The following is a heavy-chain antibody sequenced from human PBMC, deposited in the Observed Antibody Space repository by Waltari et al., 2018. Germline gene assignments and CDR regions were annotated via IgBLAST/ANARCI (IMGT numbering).Heavy chain of an antibody. Sequence: QVQLVQSGAEVKKPGSSVKVSCKASGGTFSSYAISWVRQAPGQGLEWMGGIIPIFGTANYAQKFQGRVTITADESTSTAYMELSSLRSEDTAVYYCARTTWIQLWSTRYYYYYGMDVWGQGTTVTVSS. V-gene: IGHV1-69*12. CDR3: ARTTWIQLWSTRYYYYYGMDV. CDR2: IIPIFGTA. J-gene: IGHJ6*02. D-gene: IGHD5-18*01. CDR1: GGTFSSYA.